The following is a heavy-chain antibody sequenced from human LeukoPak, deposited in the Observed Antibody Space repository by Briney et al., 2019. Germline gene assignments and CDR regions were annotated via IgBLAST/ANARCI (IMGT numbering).Heavy chain of an antibody. D-gene: IGHD1-26*01. V-gene: IGHV4-30-2*01. Sequence: PSETLSLTCAVSGGSISSGGYSWSWIRQPPGKGLEWIGYINHSGSTNYNPSLKSRVTISVDTSKNQFSLKLSSVTAADTAVYYCARKTYRYSGSKFDPWGQGTLVTVSS. CDR3: ARKTYRYSGSKFDP. CDR1: GGSISSGGYS. J-gene: IGHJ5*02. CDR2: INHSGST.